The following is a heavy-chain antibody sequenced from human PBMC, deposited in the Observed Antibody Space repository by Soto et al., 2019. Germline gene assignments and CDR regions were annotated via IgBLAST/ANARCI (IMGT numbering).Heavy chain of an antibody. Sequence: PSETLSLTCAVYGGSFSGYYWSWIRQPPGKGLEWIGEINHSGSTNYNPSLKSRVTISVDTSKNQFSLKLSSVTAADTAVYYCARGLKNVLRYFDWCYYFDYWGQGTLVTVSS. CDR2: INHSGST. V-gene: IGHV4-34*01. D-gene: IGHD3-9*01. CDR3: ARGLKNVLRYFDWCYYFDY. J-gene: IGHJ4*02. CDR1: GGSFSGYY.